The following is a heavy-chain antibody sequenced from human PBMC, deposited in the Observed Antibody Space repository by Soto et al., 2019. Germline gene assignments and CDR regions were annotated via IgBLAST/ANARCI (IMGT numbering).Heavy chain of an antibody. CDR2: ISAKSGNT. Sequence: RLVQSGAEVTKPGASVKVSCKASGYTFTTSGFNWVRQAPGQGLEWMGWISAKSGNTNYAQKLQVRVTMTTDTSTSTVYMELKSLTSDDTAIYYCTRAGASDWNYVSTSSWGQGTLVTVSS. D-gene: IGHD1-7*01. CDR3: TRAGASDWNYVSTSS. J-gene: IGHJ4*02. CDR1: GYTFTTSG. V-gene: IGHV1-18*04.